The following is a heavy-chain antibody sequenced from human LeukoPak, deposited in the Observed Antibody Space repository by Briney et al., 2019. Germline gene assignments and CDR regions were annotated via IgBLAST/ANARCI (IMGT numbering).Heavy chain of an antibody. CDR1: GGSISSSSYY. CDR3: ARDSGGSGYLWFDP. Sequence: PSETLSLTCTVSGGSISSSSYYWGWIRQPPGKGLEWIGSIYYSGSTNYNPSLKSRVSISVDASKNQFSLRLNSVTAADTAVYYCARDSGGSGYLWFDPWGQGTLVTVSS. CDR2: IYYSGST. D-gene: IGHD3-3*01. J-gene: IGHJ5*02. V-gene: IGHV4-39*07.